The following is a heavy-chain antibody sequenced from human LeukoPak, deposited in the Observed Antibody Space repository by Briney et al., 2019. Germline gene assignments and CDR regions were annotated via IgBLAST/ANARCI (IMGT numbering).Heavy chain of an antibody. J-gene: IGHJ6*02. CDR3: ARRRAATTIYHYSMDF. CDR2: ISPDDSEI. D-gene: IGHD5/OR15-5a*01. V-gene: IGHV5-51*01. Sequence: GESLKISCKGSGYSFTTYWIGWVRQMPGRGLEWMGIISPDDSEIRYSPSFQGQVTISVDKSITTPYLQWRSLKASDTAMYYCARRRAATTIYHYSMDFWGHGTTVIVSS. CDR1: GYSFTTYW.